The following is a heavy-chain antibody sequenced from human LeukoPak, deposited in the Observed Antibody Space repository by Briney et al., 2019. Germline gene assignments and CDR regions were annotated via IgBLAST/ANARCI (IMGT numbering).Heavy chain of an antibody. CDR1: RDSLSSSTYY. D-gene: IGHD2-2*01. CDR3: GRHGGPRSNSFQLPLDY. V-gene: IGHV4-39*01. Sequence: KPPETLSLTCTVSRDSLSSSTYYWGSIRHPPRNWREWIGSIFYSGSTNNHPSLKRRVTISVHTSTKQFSLKLMSVTAADAAVYYCGRHGGPRSNSFQLPLDYWGQGTLVTVSS. J-gene: IGHJ4*02. CDR2: IFYSGST.